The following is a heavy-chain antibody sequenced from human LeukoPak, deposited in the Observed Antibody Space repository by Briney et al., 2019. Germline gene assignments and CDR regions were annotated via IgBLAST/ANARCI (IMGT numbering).Heavy chain of an antibody. Sequence: GGSLRLSCAASGFTFCSYGMHWVRQAPGKGLEWVAVISYDGSNKYYADSVKGRFTISRDNSKNTLYLQMNSLRAEDTAVYYCAKIKKRGYSGYDYVLDYWGQGTLVTVSS. CDR3: AKIKKRGYSGYDYVLDY. CDR2: ISYDGSNK. J-gene: IGHJ4*02. CDR1: GFTFCSYG. D-gene: IGHD5-12*01. V-gene: IGHV3-30*18.